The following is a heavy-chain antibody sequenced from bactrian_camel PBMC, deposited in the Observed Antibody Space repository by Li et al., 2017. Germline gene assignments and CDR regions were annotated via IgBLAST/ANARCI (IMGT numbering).Heavy chain of an antibody. Sequence: HVQLVESGGGSVQAGGSLRLSCAASGYTSRSYSMGWFRQAPGKEREGVAAISLLGARTYYADSVKGRFTISRDNGKNTLYLQMNSLKPEDTAMYYCAAERGAGPSFRLLLLREADFDYWGQGTQVTVS. CDR1: GYTSRSYS. V-gene: IGHV3-3*01. J-gene: IGHJ4*01. CDR3: AAERGAGPSFRLLLLREADFDY. CDR2: ISLLGART. D-gene: IGHD1*01.